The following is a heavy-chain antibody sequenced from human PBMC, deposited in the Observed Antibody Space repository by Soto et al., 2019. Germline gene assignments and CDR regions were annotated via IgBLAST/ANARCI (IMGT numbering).Heavy chain of an antibody. Sequence: SETLSLTCTVSNFSVLTSIYYWAWIRQPPGKGLEWVGAVYYTGTTYYNPSLQSRVTISIDTSKNQFSLNLNSVTAADTAVYYCARNWNLALVPAAYFDSWGQGTLVTVSS. V-gene: IGHV4-39*01. D-gene: IGHD2-2*01. J-gene: IGHJ4*02. CDR3: ARNWNLALVPAAYFDS. CDR1: NFSVLTSIYY. CDR2: VYYTGTT.